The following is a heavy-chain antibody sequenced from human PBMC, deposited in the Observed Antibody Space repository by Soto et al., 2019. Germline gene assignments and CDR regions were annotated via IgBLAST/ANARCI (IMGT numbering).Heavy chain of an antibody. CDR3: ARGYSSSWYYYYGMDV. CDR1: GGTFSSHV. V-gene: IGHV1-69*13. CDR2: IIPIFGTA. J-gene: IGHJ6*02. Sequence: ASVKVSCKASGGTFSSHVIRWVRQAPGQGLEWMGGIIPIFGTANYAQKFQGRVTITADESTSTAYMELSSLRSEDTAVYYCARGYSSSWYYYYGMDVWGQGTTVTVSS. D-gene: IGHD6-13*01.